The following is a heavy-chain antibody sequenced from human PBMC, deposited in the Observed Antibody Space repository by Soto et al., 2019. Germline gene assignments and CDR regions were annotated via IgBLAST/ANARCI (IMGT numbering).Heavy chain of an antibody. J-gene: IGHJ4*02. CDR3: ARDGKYYDYVWGSYPLDY. CDR1: GYTFTSYY. Sequence: ASVKVSCKAAGYTFTSYYIHWVRQAPGQGLEWMGIINPSGGSTSYAQKFQGRVTMTRDTSTSTVYMELSSLRSEDTAVYYCARDGKYYDYVWGSYPLDYWGQGTLVTVSS. V-gene: IGHV1-46*01. CDR2: INPSGGST. D-gene: IGHD3-16*02.